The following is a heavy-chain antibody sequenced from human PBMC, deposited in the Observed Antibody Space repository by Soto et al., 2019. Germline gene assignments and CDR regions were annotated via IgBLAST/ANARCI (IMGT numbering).Heavy chain of an antibody. D-gene: IGHD2-2*01. CDR1: GGSFSSGSYY. CDR2: IYYSGST. CDR3: ARDRYSSSKSCSSNQYHYYYYGMDV. J-gene: IGHJ6*02. V-gene: IGHV4-61*01. Sequence: PSETLSLTCTVSGGSFSSGSYYWSWIRQPPGKGLEWIGYIYYSGSTNYNPSLKSRVTISVDTSKNQFSLKLSSVTAADTAVYYCARDRYSSSKSCSSNQYHYYYYGMDVWGHGPTVTVSS.